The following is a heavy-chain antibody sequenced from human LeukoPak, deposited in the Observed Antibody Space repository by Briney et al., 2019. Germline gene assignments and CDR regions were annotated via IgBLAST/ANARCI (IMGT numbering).Heavy chain of an antibody. V-gene: IGHV4-34*01. Sequence: SETLSLTCAVYGGSFSGNYWSWIRQSPGKGLEWIGEINHSGSTNYNPSLKSRVTISVDTSKNQFSLKLSSVTAADTAVYYCARRQARSYYDILTGYYPRGRYFDYWGQGTLVTVSS. CDR2: INHSGST. J-gene: IGHJ4*02. D-gene: IGHD3-9*01. CDR3: ARRQARSYYDILTGYYPRGRYFDY. CDR1: GGSFSGNY.